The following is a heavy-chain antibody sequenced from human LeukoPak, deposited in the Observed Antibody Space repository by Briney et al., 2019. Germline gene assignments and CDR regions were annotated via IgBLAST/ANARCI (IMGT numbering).Heavy chain of an antibody. D-gene: IGHD6-13*01. CDR1: GGSISSSSYY. Sequence: SETLSLTCTVSGGSISSSSYYWGWIRQPPGKGLEWIGSIYYSGSTYYNPSLKSRVTISVDTSKNQFSLKLSSVTAADTAVYYCARENLHSSIAAAGTRFDPWGQGTLVTVSS. J-gene: IGHJ5*02. V-gene: IGHV4-39*07. CDR2: IYYSGST. CDR3: ARENLHSSIAAAGTRFDP.